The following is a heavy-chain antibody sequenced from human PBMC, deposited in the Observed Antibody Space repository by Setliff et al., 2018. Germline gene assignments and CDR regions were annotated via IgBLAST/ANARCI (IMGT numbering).Heavy chain of an antibody. D-gene: IGHD2-15*01. CDR2: VSHSGST. J-gene: IGHJ6*03. V-gene: IGHV4-59*11. CDR3: ARAPGRQDYHYMEL. CDR1: GASINNHY. Sequence: SETLSLTCTVSGASINNHYWAWIRQPPGKGLEWIGYVSHSGSTDYNPPLRSRVTVSVDTSRIHFSLKLRSVTAADTAVYYCARAPGRQDYHYMELWGKGTTVT.